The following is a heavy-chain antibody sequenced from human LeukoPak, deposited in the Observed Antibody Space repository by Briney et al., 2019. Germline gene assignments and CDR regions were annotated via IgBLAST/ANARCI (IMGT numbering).Heavy chain of an antibody. CDR3: ARGGYNYGLSHSFDY. V-gene: IGHV1-46*01. J-gene: IGHJ4*02. Sequence: GASVKVSCKASGYTFTSYYMHWVRQAPGQGLEWMGIINPSGGSTSYAQKFQGRVTMTRDMSTSTVYMELSSLRSEDTAMYYCARGGYNYGLSHSFDYWGQGTLVTVSS. CDR1: GYTFTSYY. CDR2: INPSGGST. D-gene: IGHD5-18*01.